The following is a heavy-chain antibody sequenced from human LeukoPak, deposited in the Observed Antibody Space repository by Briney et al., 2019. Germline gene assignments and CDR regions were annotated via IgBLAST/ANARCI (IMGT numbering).Heavy chain of an antibody. Sequence: SETLSLTCSVSNDSIRNYYWSWIRQPPGKALEWIGYIYHTGNTNYNPSLKSRLTMSIDTSKNQFSLNLNSVTAADTAVYYCAGMRITTPTVRTLDYWGQGTLVTVSS. V-gene: IGHV4-59*01. CDR3: AGMRITTPTVRTLDY. CDR1: NDSIRNYY. J-gene: IGHJ4*02. CDR2: IYHTGNT. D-gene: IGHD1-14*01.